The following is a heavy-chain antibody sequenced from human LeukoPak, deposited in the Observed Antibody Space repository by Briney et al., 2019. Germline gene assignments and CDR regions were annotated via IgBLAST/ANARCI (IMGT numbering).Heavy chain of an antibody. D-gene: IGHD5-12*01. Sequence: PGGALRLSWAASGFTFSSYGLHWVRQAPGKGLEGVAGISYDGSYKYYVATVKGRFTTSRDNSKNTLHLKMNRLRDDDTDVYYCATEEDIVATMGYWGQGTLVTVSS. CDR2: ISYDGSYK. J-gene: IGHJ4*02. CDR1: GFTFSSYG. CDR3: ATEEDIVATMGY. V-gene: IGHV3-30*03.